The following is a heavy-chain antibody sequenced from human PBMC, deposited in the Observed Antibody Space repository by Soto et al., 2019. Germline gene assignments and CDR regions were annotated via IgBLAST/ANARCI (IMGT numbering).Heavy chain of an antibody. CDR3: ARATTYYYDSSGKYFDY. J-gene: IGHJ4*02. V-gene: IGHV4-4*02. CDR1: GGSISSSNL. Sequence: SETLSLTCAVSGGSISSSNLWSCVRQPPGKGLEWIGEIYHSGSTNYNPSLKSRVTISVDKSKNQFSLKLSSVTAADTAVYYCARATTYYYDSSGKYFDYWGQGTLVTVYS. D-gene: IGHD3-22*01. CDR2: IYHSGST.